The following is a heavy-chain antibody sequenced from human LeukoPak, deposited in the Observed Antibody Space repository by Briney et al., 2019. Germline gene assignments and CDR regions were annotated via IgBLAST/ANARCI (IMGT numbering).Heavy chain of an antibody. D-gene: IGHD4/OR15-4a*01. CDR2: VRSGGDKT. J-gene: IGHJ4*02. CDR1: GFTFGNCA. CDR3: VNRVGTNSGPFEY. Sequence: PGGSLRLSCAASGFTFGNCAMNWARRPPGGGPAGAQSVRSGGDKTYYADSVQGRFTISRDDSRNTLYLQMDSLRPEDTAVYYCVNRVGTNSGPFEYWGQGILVIVS. V-gene: IGHV3-23*01.